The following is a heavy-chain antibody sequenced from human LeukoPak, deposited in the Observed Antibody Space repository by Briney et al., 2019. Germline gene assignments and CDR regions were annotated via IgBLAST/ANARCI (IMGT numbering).Heavy chain of an antibody. Sequence: SETLSLTCTVSGGSISSYYWSWIRQPPGKGLEWIGYIYYSGSTNYNPSLKSRVTISVDTSKNQFSLKLSSVTAADTAVYYCARVVVAATYPPGAFDIWGQGTMVAVSS. J-gene: IGHJ3*02. CDR3: ARVVVAATYPPGAFDI. CDR1: GGSISSYY. D-gene: IGHD2-15*01. V-gene: IGHV4-59*01. CDR2: IYYSGST.